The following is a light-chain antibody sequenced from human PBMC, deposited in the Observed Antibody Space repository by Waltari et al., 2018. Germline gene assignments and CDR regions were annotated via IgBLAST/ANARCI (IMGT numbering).Light chain of an antibody. J-gene: IGLJ1*01. CDR1: SSNVGRNA. CDR3: ASWDDRLDAYV. V-gene: IGLV1-44*01. Sequence: QSVLTQPPSASGTPGQRVTISCSGSSSNVGRNAVNWYHQLPGTAPQLLIFNDAARPSGVPDRFSGSSSATSASLAISGLQSDDESTYYCASWDDRLDAYVFGTGTWVTVL. CDR2: NDA.